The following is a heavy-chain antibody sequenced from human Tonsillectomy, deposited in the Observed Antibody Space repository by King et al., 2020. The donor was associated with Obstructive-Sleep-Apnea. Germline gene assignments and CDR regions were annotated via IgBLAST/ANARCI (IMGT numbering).Heavy chain of an antibody. Sequence: VQLVESGGGVVQPGRSLRLSCAASGFTFSSSAMHWVRQAPGKGLEWVAVISFDGNNKYYADSVKGRFTISRDNSKNTLYLQMNSLRAEDTAVYYCARPFELDYGDYGLFDYWGQGTLVTVSS. J-gene: IGHJ4*02. D-gene: IGHD4-17*01. CDR3: ARPFELDYGDYGLFDY. V-gene: IGHV3-30*04. CDR1: GFTFSSSA. CDR2: ISFDGNNK.